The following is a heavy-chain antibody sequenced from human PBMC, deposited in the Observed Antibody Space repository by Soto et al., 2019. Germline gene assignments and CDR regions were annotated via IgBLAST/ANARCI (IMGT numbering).Heavy chain of an antibody. Sequence: ASVKVSCKASGYTFTSYGISWVRQAPGQGLDWMGWISAYNGNTNYAQKLQGRVTMTTDTSTSTAYMELRSLRSDDTAVYYCARERDYFFFFYCYPNHRYLPSFPTRRSSDL. CDR3: ARERDYFFFFYCYPNHRYLPSFPTRRSSDL. J-gene: IGHJ2*01. CDR2: ISAYNGNT. D-gene: IGHD5-18*01. CDR1: GYTFTSYG. V-gene: IGHV1-18*01.